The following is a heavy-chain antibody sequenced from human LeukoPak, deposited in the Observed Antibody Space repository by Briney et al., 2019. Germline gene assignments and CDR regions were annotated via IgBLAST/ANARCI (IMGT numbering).Heavy chain of an antibody. J-gene: IGHJ4*02. Sequence: AASVKLSCKASGYTFTSYYMHWVRHAPGQGLEWTGLINPSGGSTSYAQKFQGRVTMTRDTSTSTVYMELSSLRSEDTAVYYCARDPDLPYYYDSSGYQPFSDYWGQGTLVTVSS. D-gene: IGHD3-22*01. CDR2: INPSGGST. CDR1: GYTFTSYY. V-gene: IGHV1-46*01. CDR3: ARDPDLPYYYDSSGYQPFSDY.